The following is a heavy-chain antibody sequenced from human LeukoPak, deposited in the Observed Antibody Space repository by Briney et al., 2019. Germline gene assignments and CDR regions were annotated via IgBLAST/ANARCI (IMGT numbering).Heavy chain of an antibody. V-gene: IGHV3-30*03. CDR3: ARSYLVRSGWYDAFDF. Sequence: GGSLRLSCAASGFTFSSYGMHWVRQAPGKGLEWVAVISYDGSNKYYADSVKGRFTISRDNSKNTLYLQMNSLRAEDTAVYYCARSYLVRSGWYDAFDFWGQGTMVTVSS. CDR2: ISYDGSNK. J-gene: IGHJ3*01. CDR1: GFTFSSYG. D-gene: IGHD6-19*01.